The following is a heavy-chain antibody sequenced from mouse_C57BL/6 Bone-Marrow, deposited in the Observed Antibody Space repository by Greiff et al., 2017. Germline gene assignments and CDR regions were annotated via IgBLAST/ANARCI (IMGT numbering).Heavy chain of an antibody. CDR1: GYTFTSYG. Sequence: QVQLQQSGAELARPGASVKLSCKASGYTFTSYGISWVKQRTGQGLEWIGEIYPGSGSTNYNEKFKSKATLTVDTSSSTAYMQLSSLTSEDSAVYYCARASNPSFDYWGQGTTLTVSS. J-gene: IGHJ2*01. CDR2: IYPGSGST. V-gene: IGHV1-81*01. CDR3: ARASNPSFDY. D-gene: IGHD2-5*01.